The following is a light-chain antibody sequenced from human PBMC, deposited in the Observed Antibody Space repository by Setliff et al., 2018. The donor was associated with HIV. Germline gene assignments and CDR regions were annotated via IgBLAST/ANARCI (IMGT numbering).Light chain of an antibody. J-gene: IGLJ2*01. CDR1: SSDVGLYNF. Sequence: QSALTQPASVSGSPGQSITISCTGTSSDVGLYNFVSWYQQHPGKVPKLIIYDVTNRPPGVSNHFSGSKSDNTASLTISGLQAEDEADYYCSSYTSRTTVVFGGGTKVTVL. CDR2: DVT. CDR3: SSYTSRTTVV. V-gene: IGLV2-14*01.